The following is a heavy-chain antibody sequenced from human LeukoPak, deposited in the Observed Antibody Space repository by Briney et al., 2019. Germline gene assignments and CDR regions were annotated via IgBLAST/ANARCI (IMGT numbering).Heavy chain of an antibody. CDR3: ARVSYYDSSGYQDFDY. CDR1: GYSFTSYW. J-gene: IGHJ4*02. Sequence: GESLKISCKGSGYSFTSYWIGWVRQMPGKGLEWMGIIYPADSDTRYSPSFQGQVTISADKSISTAYLQWSSLKASDTAMYYCARVSYYDSSGYQDFDYWGQGTLVTVSS. V-gene: IGHV5-51*01. D-gene: IGHD3-22*01. CDR2: IYPADSDT.